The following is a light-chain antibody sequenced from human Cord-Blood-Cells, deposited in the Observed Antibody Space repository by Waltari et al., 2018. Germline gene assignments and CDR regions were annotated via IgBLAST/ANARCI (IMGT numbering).Light chain of an antibody. CDR1: QDISNY. Sequence: DIQMTQSPPSLSASVGDRVTITCQASQDISNYLNWYQQKPGKDPKLLIYDASNLETGVPSRFSGSGSGTDFTFTISSLQPEDIATYYCQQYDNLPLTFGGGTKVEIK. CDR3: QQYDNLPLT. CDR2: DAS. J-gene: IGKJ4*01. V-gene: IGKV1-33*01.